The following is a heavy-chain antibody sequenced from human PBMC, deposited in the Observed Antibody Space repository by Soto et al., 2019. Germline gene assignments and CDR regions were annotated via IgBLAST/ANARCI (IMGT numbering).Heavy chain of an antibody. CDR3: ARVPYKHSYGNYYYYYGMDV. CDR1: GNTFNSYG. D-gene: IGHD5-18*01. CDR2: INAYNGNT. J-gene: IGHJ6*02. Sequence: QVQLVQSGAEVKKPGASVKVSCKASGNTFNSYGISWVRQAPGQRLEWMGWINAYNGNTNYAQNLQGRVTMTTDTSTSTGYMELRSLRSDDTAVYYCARVPYKHSYGNYYYYYGMDVWGQGTTVTVSS. V-gene: IGHV1-18*01.